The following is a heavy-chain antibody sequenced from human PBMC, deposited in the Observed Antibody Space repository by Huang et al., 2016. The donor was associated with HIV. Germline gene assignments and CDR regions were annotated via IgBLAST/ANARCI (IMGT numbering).Heavy chain of an antibody. CDR3: ARYRLTGTFLDS. CDR1: GYTFTTSS. D-gene: IGHD3-9*01. V-gene: IGHV7-4-1*02. J-gene: IGHJ4*02. CDR2: INTKTGKP. Sequence: QVQLVQSGSELRKPGASVKVSCKASGYTFTTSSLIWVRQAPGQGLEVMGGINTKTGKPTYAQGFTGRFVFSLDTTVNTAYLQISSLKTDDTAKYFCARYRLTGTFLDSWGQGTQVTVSS.